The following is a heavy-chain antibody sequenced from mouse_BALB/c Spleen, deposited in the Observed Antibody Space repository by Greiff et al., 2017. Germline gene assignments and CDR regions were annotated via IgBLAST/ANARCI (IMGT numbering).Heavy chain of an antibody. V-gene: IGHV5-12-2*01. CDR1: GFTFSSYT. CDR3: ARHLGLDY. J-gene: IGHJ2*01. CDR2: ISNGGGST. D-gene: IGHD4-1*01. Sequence: EVMLVESGGGLVQPGGSLKLSCAASGFTFSSYTMSWVRQTPEKRLEWVAYISNGGGSTYYPDTVKGRFTISRDNAKNTLYLQMSSLKSEDTAMYYCARHLGLDYWGQGTTLTVSS.